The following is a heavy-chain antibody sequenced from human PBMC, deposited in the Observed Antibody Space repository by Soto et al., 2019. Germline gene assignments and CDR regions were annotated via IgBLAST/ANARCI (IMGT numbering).Heavy chain of an antibody. D-gene: IGHD3-10*01. CDR1: GGIFSTYA. J-gene: IGHJ4*02. CDR3: ARDRDDYGSGNYYNRIDF. CDR2: IIPIFGTP. V-gene: IGHV1-69*01. Sequence: QVQLVQSGAEVKKPGSSVKVSYKASGGIFSTYAISWLRQAPGQGLEWMGRIIPIFGTPNYAQRFQGRVTITADESTSTAYMELSRLRSEDTAVYYCARDRDDYGSGNYYNRIDFWGQGTLVTVSS.